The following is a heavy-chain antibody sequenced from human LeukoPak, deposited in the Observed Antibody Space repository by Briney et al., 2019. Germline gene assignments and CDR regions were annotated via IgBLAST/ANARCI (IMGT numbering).Heavy chain of an antibody. D-gene: IGHD1-14*01. V-gene: IGHV1-69*13. CDR2: IIPIFGTA. CDR3: ARGGAGSDRLDP. J-gene: IGHJ5*02. Sequence: SVKVSCKASGGTFSSYAISWVRQAPGQGLEWMGGIIPIFGTANYAQKFQGRVTITADESTSTAYMELSSLRSEDTAAYYCARGGAGSDRLDPWGQGTLVTVSS. CDR1: GGTFSSYA.